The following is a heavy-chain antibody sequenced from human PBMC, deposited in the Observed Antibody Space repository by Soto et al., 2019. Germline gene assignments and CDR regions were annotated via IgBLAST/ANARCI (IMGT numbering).Heavy chain of an antibody. Sequence: EVQFLESGGGLVQPGGSLRLSCAASGVTFSNYAMNWVRQAPGKGLEWVSGISHSGSSTYYADSVKGRFTISRDKSKNTLVLQMNSLTAEDTAVYYCAKGSWVHHGSEGGNWLDPWGQGTLVTVSS. CDR3: AKGSWVHHGSEGGNWLDP. V-gene: IGHV3-23*01. CDR1: GVTFSNYA. CDR2: ISHSGSST. D-gene: IGHD3-10*01. J-gene: IGHJ5*02.